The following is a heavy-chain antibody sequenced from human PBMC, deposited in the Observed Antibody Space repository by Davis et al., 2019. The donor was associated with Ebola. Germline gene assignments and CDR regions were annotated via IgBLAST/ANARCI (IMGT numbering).Heavy chain of an antibody. V-gene: IGHV3-9*01. CDR3: ARVNAVTGYTRFDL. CDR2: VSWNGGIL. D-gene: IGHD3-9*01. J-gene: IGHJ5*02. Sequence: SLKISCVASGFTFDDYAMHWVRQPPGKGLEWVSGVSWNGGILGYADSVKGRFTISRDNAKNSLYLEMNSLRAEDTAFYHCARVNAVTGYTRFDLWGQGTLVTVSS. CDR1: GFTFDDYA.